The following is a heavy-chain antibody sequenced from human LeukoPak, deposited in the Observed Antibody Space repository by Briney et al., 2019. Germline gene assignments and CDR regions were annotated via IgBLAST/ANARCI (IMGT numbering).Heavy chain of an antibody. CDR3: ARLRSSSWYTVDY. CDR1: GYPFPYYW. Sequence: GGSLKISFKGSGYPFPYYWIAWVRPRPGKGVEWMGIIYPDDSDTRYSPSFQCLVTISADKSITTAYLQWSSLKASDTAMYYCARLRSSSWYTVDYWGQGTLVTVSS. V-gene: IGHV5-51*01. CDR2: IYPDDSDT. J-gene: IGHJ4*02. D-gene: IGHD6-13*01.